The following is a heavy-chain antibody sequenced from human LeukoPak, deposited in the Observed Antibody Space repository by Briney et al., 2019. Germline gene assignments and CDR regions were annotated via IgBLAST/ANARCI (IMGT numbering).Heavy chain of an antibody. D-gene: IGHD6-13*01. CDR3: ARVLPTRKAAATNWFDP. J-gene: IGHJ5*02. CDR1: GGSISSGGYY. Sequence: SETLSLTCTVSGGSISSGGYYWSWIRQHPGKGLEWIGYIYYSGSTNYNPSLKSRVTISVDTSKNQFSLKLSSVTAADTAVYYCARVLPTRKAAATNWFDPWGQGTLVTVSS. CDR2: IYYSGST. V-gene: IGHV4-61*08.